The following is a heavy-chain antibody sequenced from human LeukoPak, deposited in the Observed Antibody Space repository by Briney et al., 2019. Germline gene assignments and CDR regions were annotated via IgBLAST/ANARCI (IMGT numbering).Heavy chain of an antibody. V-gene: IGHV4-34*01. D-gene: IGHD1-1*01. CDR2: INHSGST. CDR1: GGSFSGYY. Sequence: SETLSLTCGVYGGSFSGYYWSWIRQPPGKGLEWVGEINHSGSTNYNPSLKSRVTISVDTSKNQFSLKLSSVTAADTAVYYCARRSPRRTTTPDYWGQGTLVTVSS. J-gene: IGHJ4*02. CDR3: ARRSPRRTTTPDY.